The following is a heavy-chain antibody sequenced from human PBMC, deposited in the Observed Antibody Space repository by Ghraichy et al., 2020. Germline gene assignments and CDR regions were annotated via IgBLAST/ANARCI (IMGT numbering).Heavy chain of an antibody. D-gene: IGHD3-3*01. V-gene: IGHV4-34*01. CDR3: ARGGTFWSGYYYYFDY. J-gene: IGHJ4*02. CDR1: GGSFSGYY. CDR2: INHSGST. Sequence: SQTLSLTCAVYGGSFSGYYWSWIRQPPGKGLEWIGEINHSGSTNYNPSLKSRVTISVDTSKNQFSLKLSSVTAADTAVYYCARGGTFWSGYYYYFDYWGQGTLVTVSS.